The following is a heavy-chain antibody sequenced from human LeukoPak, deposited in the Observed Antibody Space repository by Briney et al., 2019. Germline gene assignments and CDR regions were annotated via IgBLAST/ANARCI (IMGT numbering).Heavy chain of an antibody. J-gene: IGHJ4*02. V-gene: IGHV1-8*01. CDR2: MNANSGNT. D-gene: IGHD3-10*01. Sequence: ASVNVSYKASGYTFTSYDINWVRQATGQGLEWMGWMNANSGNTGYAQKFQGRVTMTRNTSISTAYMELSSLRSEDTAVYYCARGVAGGSVPPFDYWGQGTLVTVTS. CDR3: ARGVAGGSVPPFDY. CDR1: GYTFTSYD.